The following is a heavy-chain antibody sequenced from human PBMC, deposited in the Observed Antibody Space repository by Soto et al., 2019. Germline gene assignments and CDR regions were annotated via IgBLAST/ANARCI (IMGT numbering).Heavy chain of an antibody. Sequence: QVQLHQWGAGLLTPSETLSLTCDVSGGSFSGYFWSWIRQSPGKGLEWIGEITHIGGTNYNPPLNXRSXISVDNSKNPFSLKVISVTAADTGVYYCARGSSSASWFLQHWGQGTPVIVSS. J-gene: IGHJ1*01. CDR2: ITHIGGT. D-gene: IGHD3-10*01. CDR1: GGSFSGYF. V-gene: IGHV4-34*01. CDR3: ARGSSSASWFLQH.